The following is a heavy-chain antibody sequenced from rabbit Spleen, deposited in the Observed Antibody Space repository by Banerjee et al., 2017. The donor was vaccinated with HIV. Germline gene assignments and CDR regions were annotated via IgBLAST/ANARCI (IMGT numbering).Heavy chain of an antibody. D-gene: IGHD1-1*01. Sequence: ESGGDLVKPGASLTLTCIASGVSFSGDSYMCWVRQAPGKGLEWIVCIDIGSSGFTYFASWAKGRFTISKTSSTTVTLQMTSLTAADTATYFCARAPIYSGSASYLDFNLWGPGTLVTVS. CDR2: IDIGSSGFT. CDR1: GVSFSGDSY. CDR3: ARAPIYSGSASYLDFNL. J-gene: IGHJ4*01. V-gene: IGHV1S40*01.